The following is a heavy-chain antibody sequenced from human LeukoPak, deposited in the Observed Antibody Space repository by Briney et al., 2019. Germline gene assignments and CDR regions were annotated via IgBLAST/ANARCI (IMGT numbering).Heavy chain of an antibody. J-gene: IGHJ4*02. D-gene: IGHD4-11*01. CDR2: ISGSGGST. Sequence: GGSLRLSCAASGFTFSSYAMSWVRQAPGKGLEWVSAISGSGGSTYYADSVKGRFTISRDNSKNTLYLQMNSLRVEDTAVYYCANSHDDYSNYVIAYYFNYWGQGTLVTVSS. CDR3: ANSHDDYSNYVIAYYFNY. CDR1: GFTFSSYA. V-gene: IGHV3-23*01.